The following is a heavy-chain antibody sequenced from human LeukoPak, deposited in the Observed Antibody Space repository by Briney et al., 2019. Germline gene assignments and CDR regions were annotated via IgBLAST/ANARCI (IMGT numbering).Heavy chain of an antibody. CDR1: GYTFTNYG. D-gene: IGHD5-12*01. CDR3: ARDGQVATDSPFDY. V-gene: IGHV1-69*13. Sequence: SVKVSCNASGYTFTNYGLSWVRQAPGQGLEWMGGIIPIFGTANYAQKFQGRVTITADESTSTAYMELSSLRSEDTAVYYCARDGQVATDSPFDYWGQGTLVTVSS. CDR2: IIPIFGTA. J-gene: IGHJ4*02.